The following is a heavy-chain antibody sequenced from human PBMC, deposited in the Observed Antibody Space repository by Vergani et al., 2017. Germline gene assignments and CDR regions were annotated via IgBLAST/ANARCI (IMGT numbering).Heavy chain of an antibody. CDR3: ARVGYYGSRSYYRAPYDY. Sequence: EVQLVESGGGLVQPGGSLRLSCAASGFTFSSYSMNWVRQAPGKGLEWVSYISSSSSTIYYADSVKGRFTISRDNSKNTLYLQMNSLRAEDTAVYYCARVGYYGSRSYYRAPYDYWGQGTLVTVSS. D-gene: IGHD3-10*01. CDR2: ISSSSSTI. V-gene: IGHV3-48*01. J-gene: IGHJ4*02. CDR1: GFTFSSYS.